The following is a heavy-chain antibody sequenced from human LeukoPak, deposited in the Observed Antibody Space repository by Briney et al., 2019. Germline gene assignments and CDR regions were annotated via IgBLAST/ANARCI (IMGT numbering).Heavy chain of an antibody. Sequence: GGSLRLSCAASGLTFSVHAMSWVRQVPGKGLEWVSSLSLTGDSTFYADSVKGRFTISRDNSKNTLYLQMNNLRVEDTAVYYCAKDPGAFPYFFDSWGQGILVSVSS. V-gene: IGHV3-23*01. CDR1: GLTFSVHA. D-gene: IGHD4/OR15-4a*01. CDR2: LSLTGDST. J-gene: IGHJ4*02. CDR3: AKDPGAFPYFFDS.